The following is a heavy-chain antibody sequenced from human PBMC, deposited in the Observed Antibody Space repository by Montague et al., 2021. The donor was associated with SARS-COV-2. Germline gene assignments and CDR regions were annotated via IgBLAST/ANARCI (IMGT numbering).Heavy chain of an antibody. Sequence: ESLSLTCTVSGGSISTYYCNWICKPPAKGLEWIAYIYYSCSTNNNPTLTSRTTISLDTSKNQFSLKLNSVTAADSAVYFCARTWSDYGDYDAFDRWGQGTMVTVSS. D-gene: IGHD4-17*01. CDR3: ARTWSDYGDYDAFDR. J-gene: IGHJ3*01. CDR2: IYYSCST. CDR1: GGSISTYY. V-gene: IGHV4-59*13.